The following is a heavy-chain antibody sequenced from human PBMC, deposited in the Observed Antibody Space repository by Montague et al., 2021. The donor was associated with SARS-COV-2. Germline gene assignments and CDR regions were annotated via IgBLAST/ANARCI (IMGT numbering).Heavy chain of an antibody. CDR3: ARIPVGSKYYFDF. CDR2: TYYRSKWYN. J-gene: IGHJ4*02. CDR1: GDSVSSNIAT. V-gene: IGHV6-1*01. D-gene: IGHD2-2*01. Sequence: CAISGDSVSSNIATWNWIRQSPSRGLEWLGRTYYRSKWYNDYAESVKSRITTDPDTSKHQFSLHLNSVTPEGTAVYYCARIPVGSKYYFDFWGQGTLVTVSS.